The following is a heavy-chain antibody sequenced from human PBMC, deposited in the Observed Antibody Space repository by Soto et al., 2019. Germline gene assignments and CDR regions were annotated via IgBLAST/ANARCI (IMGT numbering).Heavy chain of an antibody. Sequence: SWIRQPPGKALEWIARIDWDDDKYYRRTLKTRLSISKDTSKNQVVLTMTNMDPVDTATYYCARTPRYCSGGSCYPWAFDVWGQGTEVTVSS. CDR3: ARTPRYCSGGSCYPWAFDV. V-gene: IGHV2-70*10. J-gene: IGHJ3*01. CDR2: IDWDDDK. D-gene: IGHD2-15*01.